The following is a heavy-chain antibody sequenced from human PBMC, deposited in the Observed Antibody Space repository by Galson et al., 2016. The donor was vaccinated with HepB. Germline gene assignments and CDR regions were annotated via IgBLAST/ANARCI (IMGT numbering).Heavy chain of an antibody. V-gene: IGHV3-30*18. Sequence: SLRLSCAASGFTFSNYDIHWVRQAPGKGLEWVALISSDGTKRYHADSVKGRFSVSRDNSKNTLFLQMNSLRVDDTAVYYCAKDRDGAYDYGMDVWGQGTAVTVSS. J-gene: IGHJ6*02. D-gene: IGHD4-17*01. CDR2: ISSDGTKR. CDR1: GFTFSNYD. CDR3: AKDRDGAYDYGMDV.